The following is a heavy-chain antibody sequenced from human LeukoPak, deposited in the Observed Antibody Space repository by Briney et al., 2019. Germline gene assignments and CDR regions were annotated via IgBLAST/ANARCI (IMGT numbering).Heavy chain of an antibody. V-gene: IGHV3-21*01. Sequence: GGSLRFSCAASGFTCSSYSMNWVRQAPGKGLEWVSSVSSSSSYIYYADSVKGRFTISRDNAKNSLYLQMNSLRAEDTAVYYCARSLNAIVVVPAAMRGWFDPWGQGTLVTVSS. D-gene: IGHD2-2*01. CDR3: ARSLNAIVVVPAAMRGWFDP. CDR2: VSSSSSYI. CDR1: GFTCSSYS. J-gene: IGHJ5*02.